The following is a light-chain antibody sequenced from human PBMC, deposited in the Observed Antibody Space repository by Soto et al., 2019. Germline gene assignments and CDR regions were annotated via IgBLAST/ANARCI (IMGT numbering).Light chain of an antibody. J-gene: IGLJ2*01. CDR2: EGS. CDR3: CLYEGSSPVL. CDR1: SSDIGSYNL. Sequence: QSALTQPAAVSGSPGQSITISCTGTSSDIGSYNLVSWYQQQHPGEAPKVMIYEGSQRPSGVSSRFSGSRSGNTASLTITGLQAEEGADYYCCLYEGSSPVLFGGGTKLPVL. V-gene: IGLV2-23*01.